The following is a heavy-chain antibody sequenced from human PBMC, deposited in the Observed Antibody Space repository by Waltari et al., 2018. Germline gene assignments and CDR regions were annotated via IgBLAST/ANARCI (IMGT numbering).Heavy chain of an antibody. V-gene: IGHV1-8*01. D-gene: IGHD1-26*01. Sequence: QVQLVQSGAEVKKPGASVKVSCKASGYTFTSYDINWVRQAPGQGLAWMRWINPNSGNTGYSQKFQGRITMTRNTSISTAYMGLSSLRSEDTSVYYCAREAAGATPFDYWGQGTLVTVSS. CDR3: AREAAGATPFDY. J-gene: IGHJ4*02. CDR1: GYTFTSYD. CDR2: INPNSGNT.